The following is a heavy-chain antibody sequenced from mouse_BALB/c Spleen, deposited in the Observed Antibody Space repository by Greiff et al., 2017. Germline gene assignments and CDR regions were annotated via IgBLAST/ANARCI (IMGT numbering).Heavy chain of an antibody. D-gene: IGHD2-14*01. J-gene: IGHJ3*01. V-gene: IGHV2-9-2*01. Sequence: QVQLKESGPGLVAPSQSLSITCTVSGFSLTSYDISWIRQPPGKGLEWLGVIWTGGGTNYNSAFMSRLSISKDNSKSQVFLKMNSLQTDDTAIYYCVRDGYDGSWFAYWGQGTLVTVSA. CDR1: GFSLTSYD. CDR2: IWTGGGT. CDR3: VRDGYDGSWFAY.